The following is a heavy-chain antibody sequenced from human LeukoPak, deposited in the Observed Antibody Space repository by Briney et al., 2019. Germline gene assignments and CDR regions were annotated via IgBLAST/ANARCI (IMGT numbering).Heavy chain of an antibody. CDR3: LRGDSRDF. J-gene: IGHJ4*02. Sequence: PGGSLGLSCAACGFAFSTYTMNWARQSPGKGLEWVASINSGGTTTHYADSVKGRFTISRDNAQNVPYLQMNGLRADDAAVYYCLRGDSRDFWGQGTLVTVSS. D-gene: IGHD3-22*01. CDR2: INSGGTTT. V-gene: IGHV3-21*06. CDR1: GFAFSTYT.